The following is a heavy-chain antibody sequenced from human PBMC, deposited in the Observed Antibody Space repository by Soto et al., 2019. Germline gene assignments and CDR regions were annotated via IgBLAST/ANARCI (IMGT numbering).Heavy chain of an antibody. CDR3: ARGPSGDKIDY. CDR2: IYDGGTT. Sequence: QVQLQESGPRLVSPSQTLSLTCTVSGGSISSAAYCWSWIRQSPDKGLEWIGHIYDGGTTYSCPSLKGRATISADKSETPSPLTPRSLSAAATALSYCARGPSGDKIDYWGQAIKVTVSS. D-gene: IGHD3-10*01. CDR1: GGSISSAAYC. J-gene: IGHJ4*02. V-gene: IGHV4-30-4*01.